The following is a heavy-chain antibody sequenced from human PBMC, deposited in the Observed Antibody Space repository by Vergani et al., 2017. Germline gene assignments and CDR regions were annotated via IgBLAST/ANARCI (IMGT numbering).Heavy chain of an antibody. V-gene: IGHV4-30-4*01. D-gene: IGHD6-25*01. CDR2: IYHSGST. CDR3: ARAANYYYYGMDV. Sequence: QVQLQESGPGLVKPSQTLSLTCTVSGGSISSGDYYWSWIRQPPGKGLEWIGEIYHSGSTNYNPSLKSRVTISVDTSKNQFSLKLSSVTAADTAVYYCARAANYYYYGMDVWGQGTTVTVSS. CDR1: GGSISSGDYY. J-gene: IGHJ6*02.